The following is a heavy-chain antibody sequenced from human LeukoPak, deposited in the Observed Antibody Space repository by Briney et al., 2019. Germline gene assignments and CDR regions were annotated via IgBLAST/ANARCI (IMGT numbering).Heavy chain of an antibody. Sequence: SVKVSCKASRGILSSYAISWVRQAPGQGLEWMGGIIPIFGTANYAQKFQGRVTITADEYTSTAYMELSSLKSEEPAAYYCASRPRVGATRGAFDIWGQGTMVTVSS. CDR1: RGILSSYA. CDR2: IIPIFGTA. J-gene: IGHJ3*02. CDR3: ASRPRVGATRGAFDI. V-gene: IGHV1-69*01. D-gene: IGHD1-26*01.